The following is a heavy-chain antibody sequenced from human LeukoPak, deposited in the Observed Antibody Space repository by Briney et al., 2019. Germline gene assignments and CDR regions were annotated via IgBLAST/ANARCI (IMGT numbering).Heavy chain of an antibody. Sequence: SETLSLTCAVSGYSINSGYWWGWVRQPPGKGLEWIGSIFHSGSTNYNPSLKSRVTISVDTSKNQFSLKLSSVTAADTAVYYCARQSTYDFWSGYYRGDPNWFDPWGQGTLVAVSS. CDR1: GYSINSGYW. J-gene: IGHJ5*02. CDR2: IFHSGST. D-gene: IGHD3-3*01. CDR3: ARQSTYDFWSGYYRGDPNWFDP. V-gene: IGHV4-38-2*01.